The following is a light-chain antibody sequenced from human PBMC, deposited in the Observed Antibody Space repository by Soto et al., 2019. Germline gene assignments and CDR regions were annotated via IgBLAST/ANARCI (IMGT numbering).Light chain of an antibody. V-gene: IGKV3-11*01. CDR1: QSVGSY. CDR3: QQRTNWPPLT. Sequence: EIVLTQSPATLSLSPGERATLSCRASQSVGSYLAWYQQKPGQAPRLLIYDASTRANGIPARFSGSGSGTDFTLTISSLEPEDFAVYYCQQRTNWPPLTFGGGTKVEVK. CDR2: DAS. J-gene: IGKJ4*01.